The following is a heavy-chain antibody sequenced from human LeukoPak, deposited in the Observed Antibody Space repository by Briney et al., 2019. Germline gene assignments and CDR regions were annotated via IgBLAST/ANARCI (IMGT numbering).Heavy chain of an antibody. J-gene: IGHJ4*02. Sequence: SQTLSLTCAISGDSVSSNSAAWNWIRQSPSRGLEWLGRTYYRSKWYNDYAVSVKSRITINPDTSKHQFSLQLNSVTPEDTAVYYCARAGMAGWELPETFDYWGQGTLVTVSS. V-gene: IGHV6-1*01. CDR3: ARAGMAGWELPETFDY. D-gene: IGHD1-26*01. CDR1: GDSVSSNSAA. CDR2: TYYRSKWYN.